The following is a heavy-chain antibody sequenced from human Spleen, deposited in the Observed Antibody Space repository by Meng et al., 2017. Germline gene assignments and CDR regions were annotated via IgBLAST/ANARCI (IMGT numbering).Heavy chain of an antibody. CDR1: GFTFSSYG. Sequence: GESLKISCAASGFTFSSYGMHWVRQAPGKGLEWVAVIWYDGSNKYYADSVKGRFTISRDNSKNTLYLQMNSLRAEDTAVYYCASDTYCSSTTCYHTLGDYWGQGTLVTVSS. J-gene: IGHJ4*02. CDR2: IWYDGSNK. D-gene: IGHD2-2*01. CDR3: ASDTYCSSTTCYHTLGDY. V-gene: IGHV3-33*01.